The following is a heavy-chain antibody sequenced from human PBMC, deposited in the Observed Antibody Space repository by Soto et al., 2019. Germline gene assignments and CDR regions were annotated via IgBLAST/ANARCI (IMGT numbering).Heavy chain of an antibody. J-gene: IGHJ6*02. D-gene: IGHD6-6*01. CDR3: AKEGSGASRLLLYYGMDV. CDR2: MSYDGSSI. Sequence: SLRLSCAASGFCFSTYGMHWVRQAPGKGLEWLAVMSYDGSSIKYADSVKGRFTISRDTSKNTLYLEMNSLTAEDTAVYHCAKEGSGASRLLLYYGMDVWGQGTTVTVSS. V-gene: IGHV3-30*18. CDR1: GFCFSTYG.